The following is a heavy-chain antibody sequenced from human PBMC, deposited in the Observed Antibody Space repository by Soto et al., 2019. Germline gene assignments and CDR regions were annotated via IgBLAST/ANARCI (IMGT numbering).Heavy chain of an antibody. CDR2: VIPRFGTT. D-gene: IGHD2-2*01. CDR3: ARARIVAVSGRTGGYYYYAMDL. V-gene: IGHV1-69*01. CDR1: GGTFTSYS. Sequence: QVQLEQSGAEVKRPGSSGKVSCRASGGTFTSYSINWVRRAPGQGPEWMGAVIPRFGTTTYAQRFEGRVTVTADASTGTVFMEMSGLRSEDTAVYFCARARIVAVSGRTGGYYYYAMDLWGQGTAVIVSS. J-gene: IGHJ6*02.